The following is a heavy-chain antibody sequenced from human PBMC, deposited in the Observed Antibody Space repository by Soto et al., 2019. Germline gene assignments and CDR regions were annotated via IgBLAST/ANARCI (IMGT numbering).Heavy chain of an antibody. CDR3: ARDQLYRGVVVVAATTFDY. Sequence: GGSLRLSCAASGFTFSSYSMNWVRQAPGKGLEWVSYISSSSSTIYYADSVKGRFTISRDNAKNSLYLQMNSLRAEDTAVYYCARDQLYRGVVVVAATTFDYWGQGTLVTVSS. J-gene: IGHJ4*02. CDR1: GFTFSSYS. D-gene: IGHD2-15*01. V-gene: IGHV3-48*01. CDR2: ISSSSSTI.